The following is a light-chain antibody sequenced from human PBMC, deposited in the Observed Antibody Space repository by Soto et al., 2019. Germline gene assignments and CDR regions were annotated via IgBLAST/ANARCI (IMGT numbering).Light chain of an antibody. V-gene: IGKV3-20*01. CDR2: DAS. J-gene: IGKJ2*03. CDR3: QQYGSSPPYS. CDR1: QNINRY. Sequence: EIVVTQFPATLSLSPGERATLSCRASQNINRYLAWYQQKPGQAPRLLIYDASTRATGIPDRFSGSGSGTDFTLTISRLEPEDFAVYYCQQYGSSPPYSFGQGTKLEIK.